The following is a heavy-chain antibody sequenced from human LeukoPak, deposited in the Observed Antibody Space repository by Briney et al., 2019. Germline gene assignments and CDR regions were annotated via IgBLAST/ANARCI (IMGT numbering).Heavy chain of an antibody. CDR1: GGTFSSYA. J-gene: IGHJ6*02. V-gene: IGHV1-69*04. D-gene: IGHD4-17*01. Sequence: SVTVSCKASGGTFSSYAISWVRQAPGQGLEWMGRIIPILGIANYAQKFQGRVTITADKSTSTAYMELSSLRSEDTAVYYCARAITLTSKNYYYGMYVWGQGTTVTVSS. CDR3: ARAITLTSKNYYYGMYV. CDR2: IIPILGIA.